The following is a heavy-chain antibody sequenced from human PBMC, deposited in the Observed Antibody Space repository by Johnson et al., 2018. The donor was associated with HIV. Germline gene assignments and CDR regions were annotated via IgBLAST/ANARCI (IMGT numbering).Heavy chain of an antibody. V-gene: IGHV3-30*03. D-gene: IGHD3-22*01. CDR2: VSYDGSKK. Sequence: QVQLVESGGGVVQPGRSLRLSCVASGFTFSSYGMHWVRQAPGKGLEWVAIVSYDGSKKYYPDSVKGRFTISRDNSKNTLYLQMNSLRAEDTAVYYCARDFKPTYYYDRVLVLGRSEAFDIWGQGTMVTVSS. CDR1: GFTFSSYG. CDR3: ARDFKPTYYYDRVLVLGRSEAFDI. J-gene: IGHJ3*02.